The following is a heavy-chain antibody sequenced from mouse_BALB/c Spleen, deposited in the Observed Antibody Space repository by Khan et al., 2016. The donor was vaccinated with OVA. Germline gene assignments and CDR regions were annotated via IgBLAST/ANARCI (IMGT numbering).Heavy chain of an antibody. CDR2: IDPANGYT. J-gene: IGHJ3*01. CDR3: ARDYWDVFAY. D-gene: IGHD4-1*01. V-gene: IGHV14-3*02. CDR1: GFNIKDTY. Sequence: EVQLQQSGAELVKPGASVKLSCTASGFNIKDTYMHWVKQRPEQGLEWIGRIDPANGYTKYDPKFQGKATITADTSSNTAYLQFSSLTSEDTAVYYCARDYWDVFAYWGQGTLVTVSA.